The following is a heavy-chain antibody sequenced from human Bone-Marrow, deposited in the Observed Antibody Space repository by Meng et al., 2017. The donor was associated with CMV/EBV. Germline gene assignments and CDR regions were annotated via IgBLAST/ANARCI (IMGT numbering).Heavy chain of an antibody. J-gene: IGHJ4*02. V-gene: IGHV4-4*02. CDR2: VYHDGTI. CDR1: GDSISDNDW. CDR3: ARDTRGAAIDS. Sequence: SETLSLTCAVSGDSISDNDWWTWVRQSPKTGLEWIAEVYHDGTINYNPSLKRRVTISVDKFTNHFSLTLTSVTAADTAIYYCARDTRGAAIDSWGQGTLGTVSS.